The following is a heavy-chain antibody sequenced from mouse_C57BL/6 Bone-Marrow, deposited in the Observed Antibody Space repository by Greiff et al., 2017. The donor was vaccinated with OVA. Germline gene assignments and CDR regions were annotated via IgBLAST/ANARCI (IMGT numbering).Heavy chain of an antibody. J-gene: IGHJ4*01. V-gene: IGHV1-64*01. D-gene: IGHD1-1*01. CDR1: GYTFTSYW. Sequence: VQLQQPGAELVKPGASVKLSCKASGYTFTSYWMHWVKQRPGPGLEWIGMIHPNSGSTNYNEKFKSKATLTVDKSSSTAYMQLSSLTSEDSAVYYCARGGSYYYGSRDYAMDYWGQGTSVTGSS. CDR3: ARGGSYYYGSRDYAMDY. CDR2: IHPNSGST.